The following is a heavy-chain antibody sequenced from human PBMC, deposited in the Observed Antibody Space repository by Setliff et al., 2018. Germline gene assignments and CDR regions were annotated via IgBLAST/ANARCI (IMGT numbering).Heavy chain of an antibody. CDR2: INWDGRTK. D-gene: IGHD3-16*01. J-gene: IGHJ4*02. CDR1: GFTFDKHG. V-gene: IGHV3-20*04. Sequence: PGGSLRLSCAASGFTFDKHGMNWVRQAPGKGLEWVSTINWDGRTKGYADSVKGRFTISRDNAKNTLYLQMNSLRAEDTAVYYCARDSWGPDYWGQGTLVTVSS. CDR3: ARDSWGPDY.